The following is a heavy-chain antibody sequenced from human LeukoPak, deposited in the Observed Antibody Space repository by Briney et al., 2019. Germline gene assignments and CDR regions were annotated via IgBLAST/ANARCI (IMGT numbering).Heavy chain of an antibody. D-gene: IGHD3-3*01. V-gene: IGHV1-8*01. CDR1: GYTFTSYD. CDR3: ARSSARKIFGVVMYYYYGMDV. Sequence: ASVKVSCKASGYTFTSYDINWVRQATGQGLEWMGWMNPNSGNTGYAQKFQGRVTMTRNTSISTAYMELSSLRSGDTAVYYCARSSARKIFGVVMYYYYGMDVWGQGTTVTVSS. J-gene: IGHJ6*02. CDR2: MNPNSGNT.